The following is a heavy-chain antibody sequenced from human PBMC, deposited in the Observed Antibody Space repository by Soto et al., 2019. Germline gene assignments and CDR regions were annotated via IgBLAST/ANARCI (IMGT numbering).Heavy chain of an antibody. D-gene: IGHD4-4*01. CDR1: GFTFSDSW. Sequence: EVQLVESGGGLVQPGGSLRLSCTASGFTFSDSWMTWVRPAPGKGLEWVARIKPDESEKKYADSVKGRFSISRDNAQNSMYLQMDSLRGEDTAVYYCVRGGSNYASWGQGTLVTVSS. V-gene: IGHV3-7*01. CDR3: VRGGSNYAS. CDR2: IKPDESEK. J-gene: IGHJ5*02.